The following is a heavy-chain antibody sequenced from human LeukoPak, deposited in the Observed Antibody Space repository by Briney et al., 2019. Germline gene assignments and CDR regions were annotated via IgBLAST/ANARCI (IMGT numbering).Heavy chain of an antibody. CDR1: GFTVSNNY. V-gene: IGHV3-53*01. Sequence: GSLRLSCAASGFTVSNNYMSWVRQAPGKGLEWVSVIYSGGSTYYADSVKGRFTISRDNSNNTLYLQMNSLRAEDTAVYYCAGRGFIAAAGYFYYGMDVRGQGTTVTVSS. J-gene: IGHJ6*02. CDR2: IYSGGST. CDR3: AGRGFIAAAGYFYYGMDV. D-gene: IGHD6-13*01.